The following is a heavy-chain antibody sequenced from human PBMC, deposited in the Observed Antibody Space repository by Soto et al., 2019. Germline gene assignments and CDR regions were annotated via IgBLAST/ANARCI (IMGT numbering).Heavy chain of an antibody. CDR3: ARAGAPRAHYFDY. Sequence: AASVKVSCKASGGTFSSYAISWVRQAPGQGLEWMGGIIPIFGTANYAQKFQGRVTITADKSTSTAYMKLSSLSSEDTAVYYCARAGAPRAHYFDYWGQGTLVTVSS. CDR2: IIPIFGTA. J-gene: IGHJ4*02. D-gene: IGHD3-10*01. CDR1: GGTFSSYA. V-gene: IGHV1-69*06.